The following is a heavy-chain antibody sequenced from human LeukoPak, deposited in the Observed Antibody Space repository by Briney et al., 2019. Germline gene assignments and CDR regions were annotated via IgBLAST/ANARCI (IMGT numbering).Heavy chain of an antibody. CDR1: GFTFSSYE. D-gene: IGHD7-27*01. Sequence: GGSLRLSCAASGFTFSSYEMNWVRQAPGKGLGWVSFISSSGNTIYYADSVKGRFIISRDNAKNSPYLQMNSLRTEDTAIYYCARERPGEDTFDIWGQETMVTVSS. CDR3: ARERPGEDTFDI. J-gene: IGHJ3*02. CDR2: ISSSGNTI. V-gene: IGHV3-48*03.